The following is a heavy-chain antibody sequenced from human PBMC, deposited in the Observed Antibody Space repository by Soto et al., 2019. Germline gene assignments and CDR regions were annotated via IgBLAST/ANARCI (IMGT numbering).Heavy chain of an antibody. D-gene: IGHD3-10*01. CDR1: SASISSSSYT. CDR3: ARGRLAIVRGALGY. Sequence: SETLSLTCTVSSASISSSSYTWGWIRQPPGKGLEWIGSIYYSGTTYYNPSLNSRVTVSEDTSKNQFSLKVTSVTAADTAVYYCARGRLAIVRGALGYWGQGTLVTVSS. V-gene: IGHV4-39*01. CDR2: IYYSGTT. J-gene: IGHJ4*02.